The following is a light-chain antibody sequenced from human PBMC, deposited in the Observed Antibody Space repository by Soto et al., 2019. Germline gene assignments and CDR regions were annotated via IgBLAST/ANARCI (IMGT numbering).Light chain of an antibody. J-gene: IGKJ2*01. CDR3: QQYNSYSYT. CDR1: QSISSW. V-gene: IGKV1-5*01. CDR2: DAS. Sequence: DIQMTQSPSTLSASVGDRGTITCRASQSISSWLAWYQQKPGKAPKILIYDASSLESGVPSRFSGSGSGTEFTLTISSLQPDDFTTYYCQQYNSYSYTFGQGTKLEIK.